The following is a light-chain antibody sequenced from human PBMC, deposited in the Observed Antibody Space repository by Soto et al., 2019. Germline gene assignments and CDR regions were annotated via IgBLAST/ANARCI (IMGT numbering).Light chain of an antibody. Sequence: QPVLTQSSSASASLGSSVKLTCTLSSGHSSYIIAWHQQQPGKAPRFLMKLAGRGSYNKGSGGPDRFSGFSSGADRYLTISDLQSEDEADYYCETWESNTQVFGGGTKLTVL. J-gene: IGLJ2*01. V-gene: IGLV4-60*03. CDR1: SGHSSYI. CDR3: ETWESNTQV. CDR2: LAGRGSY.